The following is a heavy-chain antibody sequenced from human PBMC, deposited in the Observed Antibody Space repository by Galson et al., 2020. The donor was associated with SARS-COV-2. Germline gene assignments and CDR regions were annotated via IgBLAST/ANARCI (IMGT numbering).Heavy chain of an antibody. Sequence: TGGSLRLSCAASGFTFSSYGMHWVRQAPGKGLEWVAVISYDGSNKYYADSVKGRFTISRDNSKNTLYLQMNSLRAEDTAVYYCAKDEATIDIVVVPAAADFDYWGQGTLVTVSS. V-gene: IGHV3-30*18. CDR2: ISYDGSNK. J-gene: IGHJ4*02. CDR1: GFTFSSYG. CDR3: AKDEATIDIVVVPAAADFDY. D-gene: IGHD2-2*01.